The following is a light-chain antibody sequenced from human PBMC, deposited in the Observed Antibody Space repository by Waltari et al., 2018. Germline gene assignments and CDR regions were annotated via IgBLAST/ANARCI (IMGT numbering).Light chain of an antibody. V-gene: IGLV1-47*01. CDR3: AAWDDSLSGPV. CDR1: NSNIRSKY. J-gene: IGLJ3*02. CDR2: RNN. Sequence: QSVLTQPPSASGTPGQRVPISCSGSNSNIRSKYVSWYQQLPETAPKLLIYRNNQRPSGVPDRFSGSKSGTSASLAISGLRSEDEADYYCAAWDDSLSGPVFGGGTKLTVL.